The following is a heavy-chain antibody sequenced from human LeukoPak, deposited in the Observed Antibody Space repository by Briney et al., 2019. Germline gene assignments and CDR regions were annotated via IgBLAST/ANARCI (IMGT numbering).Heavy chain of an antibody. J-gene: IGHJ4*02. CDR3: AKDPPLFPPSGSGVYHGGY. CDR1: GFTFSSYA. CDR2: ISGSGGST. D-gene: IGHD2-21*01. Sequence: QPGGSLRLSCAASGFTFSSYAMSWVRQAPGKGLEWVSAISGSGGSTYYADSVKGRFTISRDNSKNTLYLQMNSLRAEDTAVYYCAKDPPLFPPSGSGVYHGGYWGQGTLVTVSS. V-gene: IGHV3-23*01.